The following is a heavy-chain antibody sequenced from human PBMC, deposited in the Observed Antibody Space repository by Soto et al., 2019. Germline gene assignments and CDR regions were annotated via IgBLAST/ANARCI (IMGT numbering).Heavy chain of an antibody. J-gene: IGHJ6*03. CDR2: VSASAIET. D-gene: IGHD6-6*01. CDR1: GFTFSDYA. V-gene: IGHV3-23*01. Sequence: EEQLLESGGALVQPGGSLRLSCAGYGFTFSDYAMTWVRQAPGRGLEWVSFVSASAIETYSADSVRGRFTISRDNSKNRLFLQMNDLRGEDTAVYYCAKVSSVVHHMAVWGRGTTVTVTS. CDR3: AKVSSVVHHMAV.